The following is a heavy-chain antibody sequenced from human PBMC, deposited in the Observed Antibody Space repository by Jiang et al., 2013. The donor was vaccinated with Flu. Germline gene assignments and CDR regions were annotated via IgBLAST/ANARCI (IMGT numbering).Heavy chain of an antibody. Sequence: QAPGQGLEWMGWISAYNGNTNYAQKLQGRVTMTTDTSTSTAYMELRSLRSDDTAVYYCARDHRFLEPFDYWGQGTLVTVSS. V-gene: IGHV1-18*01. J-gene: IGHJ4*02. CDR2: ISAYNGNT. CDR3: ARDHRFLEPFDY. D-gene: IGHD3-3*01.